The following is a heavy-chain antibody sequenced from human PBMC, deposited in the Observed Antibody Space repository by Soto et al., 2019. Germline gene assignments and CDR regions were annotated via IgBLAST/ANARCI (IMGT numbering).Heavy chain of an antibody. CDR1: GYTFTSYG. J-gene: IGHJ5*02. D-gene: IGHD6-13*01. V-gene: IGHV1-18*01. CDR3: ARTFLIAAAGNSWFDP. Sequence: GASVKVSCKASGYTFTSYGISWVRQASGQGLEWMGWISAYNGNTNYAQKLQGRVTMTTDTSTSTAYMELRSLRSDDTAVYYCARTFLIAAAGNSWFDPWGQGTLVTVSS. CDR2: ISAYNGNT.